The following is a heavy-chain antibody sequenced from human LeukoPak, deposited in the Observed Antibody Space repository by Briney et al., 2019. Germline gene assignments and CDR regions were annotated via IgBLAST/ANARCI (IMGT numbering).Heavy chain of an antibody. CDR1: GGSFSGYY. D-gene: IGHD3-10*01. CDR2: INHSGST. J-gene: IGHJ4*02. Sequence: PSETLSLXCAVYGGSFSGYYWSWIRQPPGKGLEWIGEINHSGSTNYNPSLKSRVTISVDTSKNQFSLKLSSVTAADTAVYYCARDTTMVRGVKFDYWGQGTLVTVSS. CDR3: ARDTTMVRGVKFDY. V-gene: IGHV4-34*01.